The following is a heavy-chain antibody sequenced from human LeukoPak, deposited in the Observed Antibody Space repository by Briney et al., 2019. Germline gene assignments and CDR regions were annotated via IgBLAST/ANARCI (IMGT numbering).Heavy chain of an antibody. J-gene: IGHJ4*02. D-gene: IGHD6-13*01. V-gene: IGHV3-9*01. Sequence: GGSLRLSCAASGFTFDDYAMHWVRQAPGKGLEWVSGISWNSGSIGYADSVKGRFTISRDNAKNSLYLQMNSLRAEDTALYYCAKGVEWEQLPTHFDYWGQGTLVTVSS. CDR2: ISWNSGSI. CDR3: AKGVEWEQLPTHFDY. CDR1: GFTFDDYA.